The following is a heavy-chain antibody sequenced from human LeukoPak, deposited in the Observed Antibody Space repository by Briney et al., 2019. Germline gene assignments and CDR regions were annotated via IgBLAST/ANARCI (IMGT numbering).Heavy chain of an antibody. CDR3: ATDPTVSYSSGWHTYYFDY. D-gene: IGHD6-19*01. CDR1: GFTVSSNY. CDR2: ISGSGGST. J-gene: IGHJ4*02. Sequence: SGGSLRLSCAASGFTVSSNYMSWVRQAPGKGLEWVSAISGSGGSTYYADSVKGRFTISRDNSKNTLYLQMNSLRAEDTAVYHCATDPTVSYSSGWHTYYFDYWGQGTLVTVSS. V-gene: IGHV3-23*01.